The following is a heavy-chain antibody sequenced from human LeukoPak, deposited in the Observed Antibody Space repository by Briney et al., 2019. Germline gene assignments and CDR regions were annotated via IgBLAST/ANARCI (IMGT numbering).Heavy chain of an antibody. CDR2: ISYDGSNK. CDR1: GFTFSSYW. J-gene: IGHJ4*02. Sequence: GGSLRLSCAASGFTFSSYWMHWVRQAPGKGLEWVALISYDGSNKYYADSVKGRFTISRDNSKNTLYLQMNSLRAEDTAVYYCAKDNGYSYGIDYWGQGTLVTVSS. D-gene: IGHD5-18*01. V-gene: IGHV3-30*18. CDR3: AKDNGYSYGIDY.